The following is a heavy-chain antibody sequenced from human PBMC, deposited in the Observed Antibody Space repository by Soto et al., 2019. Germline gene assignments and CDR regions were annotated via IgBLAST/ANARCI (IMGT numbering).Heavy chain of an antibody. Sequence: EVQLVKSGGGLVNPGGSLRLSCAASGFTFNNYGLNWVRQAPGKGLEWLSSISTSGVYIYYADSVKGRFTTSRDNAKNALYLQMNNLRAEDTAVYYCARGRVLRYFDDTPWGQGTLVTVSS. CDR2: ISTSGVYI. CDR3: ARGRVLRYFDDTP. D-gene: IGHD3-9*01. J-gene: IGHJ5*02. CDR1: GFTFNNYG. V-gene: IGHV3-21*01.